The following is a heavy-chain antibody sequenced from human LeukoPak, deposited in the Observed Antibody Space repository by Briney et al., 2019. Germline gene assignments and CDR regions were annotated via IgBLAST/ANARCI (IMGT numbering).Heavy chain of an antibody. V-gene: IGHV3-7*01. D-gene: IGHD3-22*01. J-gene: IGHJ4*02. Sequence: GGSLRLSCAASGFTFSSYWMSWVRQAPGKGLEWVANIKQDGSEKYYVDSVKGRFTISRDNAKNSLYLQMNSLRAGDTAVYYCASWLQYYDSSGYYPTGDDYWGQGTLVTVSS. CDR3: ASWLQYYDSSGYYPTGDDY. CDR1: GFTFSSYW. CDR2: IKQDGSEK.